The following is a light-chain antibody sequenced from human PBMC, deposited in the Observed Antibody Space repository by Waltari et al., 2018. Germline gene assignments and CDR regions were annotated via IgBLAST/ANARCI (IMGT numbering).Light chain of an antibody. J-gene: IGKJ3*01. CDR2: DAS. V-gene: IGKV3-11*01. Sequence: EIVLAQSPDILSLSPGERAILSCRASQSVSNLAWYQQKPGHTPRLLISDASNRATGIPARFSGSGSWTDFTLTSNSLEPEDFAVYYCQHRDDLGAFGPGTRVDI. CDR3: QHRDDLGA. CDR1: QSVSN.